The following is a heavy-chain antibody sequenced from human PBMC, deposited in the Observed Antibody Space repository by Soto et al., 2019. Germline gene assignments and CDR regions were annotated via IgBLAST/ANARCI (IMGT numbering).Heavy chain of an antibody. CDR3: ARHIHSSGYYYNAPEYRDFDY. J-gene: IGHJ4*02. D-gene: IGHD3-22*01. CDR2: IYYSGST. CDR1: GGSISSSSYY. V-gene: IGHV4-39*01. Sequence: SETLSLTCTVSGGSISSSSYYWGWIRQPPGKGLEWIGSIYYSGSTYYNPSLKSRVTISVDTSKNQFSLKLSSVTAADTAVYYVARHIHSSGYYYNAPEYRDFDYWGQGTLVTVSS.